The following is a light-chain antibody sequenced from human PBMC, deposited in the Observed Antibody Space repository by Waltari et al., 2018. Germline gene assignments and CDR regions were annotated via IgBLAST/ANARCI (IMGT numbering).Light chain of an antibody. V-gene: IGLV1-40*01. CDR1: SPHSGAGYE. Sequence: QSGLTQPPSVSGAPGQRVTISCTGSSPHSGAGYEVHGYHLLPGTAPQLLIYGNSNRPSGVPDRFSGSKSGTSASLAITGLQAEDEAGYYCQSYDSSLSGSVFGGGTKLTVL. CDR3: QSYDSSLSGSV. CDR2: GNS. J-gene: IGLJ2*01.